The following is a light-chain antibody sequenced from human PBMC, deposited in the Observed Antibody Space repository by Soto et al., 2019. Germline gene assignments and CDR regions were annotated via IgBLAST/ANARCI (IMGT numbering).Light chain of an antibody. CDR2: DAS. CDR1: QSVSSY. Sequence: EIVWTQSPATLSLSPGERATLSCRASQSVSSYLAWYQQKPGQAPRLLIYDASNRATGIPARFSGSGSGTDFTLTISSLEPEDFAVYYCQQRSNWPGTFGQGTKVDI. CDR3: QQRSNWPGT. V-gene: IGKV3-11*01. J-gene: IGKJ1*01.